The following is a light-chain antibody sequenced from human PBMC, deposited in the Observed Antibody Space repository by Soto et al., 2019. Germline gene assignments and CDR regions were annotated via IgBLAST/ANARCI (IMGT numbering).Light chain of an antibody. J-gene: IGLJ1*01. CDR2: GNN. Sequence: QSVLTQPPSVSGAPGQSVTISCTGTWSNIGAGHDVHWYQQLPGTAPKLLIYGNNKRPSGVPDRFSGSKSGTSASLAITGLQAEDETDYYCQSFDSSLSIDIFGTGTKVTVL. CDR1: WSNIGAGHD. CDR3: QSFDSSLSIDI. V-gene: IGLV1-40*01.